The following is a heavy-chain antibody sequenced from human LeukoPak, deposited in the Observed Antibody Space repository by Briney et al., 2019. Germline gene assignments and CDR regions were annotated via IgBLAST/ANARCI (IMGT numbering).Heavy chain of an antibody. Sequence: SETLSLTCAVYGGYFRGHYWIWIRQSPGKGLEWIGEINHGGSNNYNPSLKSRVTISIDTSKNQFPLKLNSVTAADTAVYYCARGGGTFGGHGVVAYWGQGPLVTVSS. CDR3: ARGGGTFGGHGVVAY. J-gene: IGHJ4*02. CDR1: GGYFRGHY. CDR2: INHGGSN. V-gene: IGHV4-34*01. D-gene: IGHD3-16*01.